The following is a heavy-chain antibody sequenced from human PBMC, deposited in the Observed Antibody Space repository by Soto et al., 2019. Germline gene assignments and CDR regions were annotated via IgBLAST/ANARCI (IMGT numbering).Heavy chain of an antibody. CDR2: ITGSGDST. CDR3: AKDLQVSGWVSGRTFDY. J-gene: IGHJ4*02. Sequence: EVQLLESGGGLVQPGGSLRLSCAVSGFTFSSHAMSWVRQAPGKGLECVSSITGSGDSTYYGDSVKGRFNIPRDKSKDTTYLQMNSLRAGDTAVYYCAKDLQVSGWVSGRTFDYWGQGTQVTVSS. D-gene: IGHD6-19*01. V-gene: IGHV3-23*01. CDR1: GFTFSSHA.